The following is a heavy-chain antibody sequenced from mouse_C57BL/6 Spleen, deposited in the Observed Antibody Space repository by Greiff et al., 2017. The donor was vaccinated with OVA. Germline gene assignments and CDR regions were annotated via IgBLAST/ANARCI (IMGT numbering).Heavy chain of an antibody. CDR3: ARIDYDWYFDV. CDR2: IWSGGST. J-gene: IGHJ1*03. D-gene: IGHD2-4*01. CDR1: GFSLTSYG. V-gene: IGHV2-2*01. Sequence: VQLQESGPGLVQPSQSLSITCTVSGFSLTSYGVHWVRQSPGKGLEWLGVIWSGGSTDYNAAFISRLSISKDNSKSHVFFKMNSLQADDTAIYYCARIDYDWYFDVWGTGTTVTVSS.